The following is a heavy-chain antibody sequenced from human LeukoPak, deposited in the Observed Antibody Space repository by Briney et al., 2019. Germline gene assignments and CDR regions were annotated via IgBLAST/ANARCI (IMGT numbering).Heavy chain of an antibody. CDR1: GDSISSSNW. V-gene: IGHV4-4*02. Sequence: NPSETLSLTCAVSGDSISSSNWWSWVRQPPGKGLDWIGEISHAGSTKYNPSLKNRVTISKDNSKNQFSLKLNSVTAADTAVYYCTRSGGWWSLDHWGQGALVTVSS. CDR3: TRSGGWWSLDH. D-gene: IGHD2-8*02. CDR2: ISHAGST. J-gene: IGHJ4*02.